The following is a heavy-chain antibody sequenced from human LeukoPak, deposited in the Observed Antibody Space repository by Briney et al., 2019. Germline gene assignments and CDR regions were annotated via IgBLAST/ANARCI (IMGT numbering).Heavy chain of an antibody. V-gene: IGHV4-59*08. Sequence: KTSETLSLTCTVSGGSISSYYWTWIRQPPGKGLEWIGYIYYNGSTNYNPSLKGRVTISLDASKNQFSLKLSSVTAADTAVYYCARQSRGIAVAGLDYWGQGTLVTVSS. J-gene: IGHJ4*02. CDR1: GGSISSYY. CDR3: ARQSRGIAVAGLDY. D-gene: IGHD6-19*01. CDR2: IYYNGST.